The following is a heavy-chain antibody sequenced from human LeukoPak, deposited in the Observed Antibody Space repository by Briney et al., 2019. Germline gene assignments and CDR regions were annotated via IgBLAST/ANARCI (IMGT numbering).Heavy chain of an antibody. D-gene: IGHD3-22*01. CDR3: AKDGYDSSGYLDY. J-gene: IGHJ4*02. CDR2: IWYGGSNK. V-gene: IGHV3-30*02. Sequence: GGSLRLSCEASGFTFSSYGMHWVRQAPGKGLEWVAVIWYGGSNKYYADSVKGRFTISRDNSKNTLYLQMNSLRAEDTAVYYCAKDGYDSSGYLDYWGQGTLVTVSS. CDR1: GFTFSSYG.